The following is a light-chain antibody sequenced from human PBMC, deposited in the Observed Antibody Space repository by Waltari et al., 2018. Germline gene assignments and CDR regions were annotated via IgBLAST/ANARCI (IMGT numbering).Light chain of an antibody. J-gene: IGKJ2*01. Sequence: EIVLTQSPATLSLSPGSTANLSCRASQSVGSYLAWYQQKPGQPPRLLIYDASNRATGVPARFRGSGSGTDFTLTISSLEAEDFAVYYCQQRSNWTPHTFGQGARLEIK. CDR3: QQRSNWTPHT. CDR1: QSVGSY. CDR2: DAS. V-gene: IGKV3-11*01.